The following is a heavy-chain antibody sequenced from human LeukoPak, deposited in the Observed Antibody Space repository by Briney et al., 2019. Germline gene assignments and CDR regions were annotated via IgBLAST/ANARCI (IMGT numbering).Heavy chain of an antibody. V-gene: IGHV1-46*01. J-gene: IGHJ4*02. CDR1: GYPFTTYY. Sequence: GASVKVSCKATGYPFTTYYLHWVRQVPGQGLEWMGFINPSGGSTSYAQNFQGRVTMTRDTSTNSVYMELSSLRSEDAAVYYCARNVGSGLDYWGQGTLLTVSS. D-gene: IGHD1-26*01. CDR3: ARNVGSGLDY. CDR2: INPSGGST.